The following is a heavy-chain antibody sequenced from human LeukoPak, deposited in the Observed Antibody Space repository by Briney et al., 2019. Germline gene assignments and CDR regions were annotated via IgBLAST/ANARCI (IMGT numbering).Heavy chain of an antibody. CDR3: AREESEF. D-gene: IGHD3-10*01. V-gene: IGHV3-7*03. Sequence: GGSLRLYCVASGFTFCSNWMSCVRQAPGKGLEWVANIKPDGSEKYYVDSVKGRFTISRDNAKNSLYLQMNSLRAEDTAVYYCAREESEFWGQGTLVTVSS. J-gene: IGHJ4*02. CDR2: IKPDGSEK. CDR1: GFTFCSNW.